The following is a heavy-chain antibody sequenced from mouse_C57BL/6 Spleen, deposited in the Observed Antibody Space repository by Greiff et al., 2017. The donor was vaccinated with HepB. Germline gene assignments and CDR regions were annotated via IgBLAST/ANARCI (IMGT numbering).Heavy chain of an antibody. CDR2: INPNNGGT. D-gene: IGHD2-5*01. Sequence: VQLQQSGPELVKPGASVKISCKASGYTFTDYYMNWVKQSHGKSLEWIGDINPNNGGTSYNQKFKGKATLTVDKSSSTAYMELRSLTSEDSAVYYCANSNYYAMDYWGQGTSVTVSS. CDR3: ANSNYYAMDY. V-gene: IGHV1-26*01. J-gene: IGHJ4*01. CDR1: GYTFTDYY.